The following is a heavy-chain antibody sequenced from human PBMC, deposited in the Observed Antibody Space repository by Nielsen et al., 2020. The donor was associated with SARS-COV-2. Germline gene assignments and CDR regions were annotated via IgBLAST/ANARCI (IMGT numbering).Heavy chain of an antibody. Sequence: GGSLRLSCAASGFAFSNYAMSWVRQTSGKGLEWVSSISGSGGSTYHAASVKGRFTISRDNSNNVLFLQMNSLRADDTAIYYCAKVPRFCSGTSRLNFDYWGQGTLVTVSS. V-gene: IGHV3-23*01. CDR3: AKVPRFCSGTSRLNFDY. CDR1: GFAFSNYA. J-gene: IGHJ4*02. CDR2: ISGSGGST. D-gene: IGHD2-2*01.